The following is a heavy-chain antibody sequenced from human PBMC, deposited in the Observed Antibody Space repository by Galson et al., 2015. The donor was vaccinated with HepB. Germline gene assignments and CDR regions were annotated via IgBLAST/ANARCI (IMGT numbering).Heavy chain of an antibody. CDR1: GFTFSSYG. D-gene: IGHD3-3*01. J-gene: IGHJ5*02. CDR2: ISYDGSNK. Sequence: SLRLSCAASGFTFSSYGMHWVRQAPGKGLEWVAVISYDGSNKYYADSVKGRFTISRDNSKNTLYLQMNSLRAEDTAVYYCAKDGTTYDFWSGYPGFDPWGQGTLVTVSS. CDR3: AKDGTTYDFWSGYPGFDP. V-gene: IGHV3-30*18.